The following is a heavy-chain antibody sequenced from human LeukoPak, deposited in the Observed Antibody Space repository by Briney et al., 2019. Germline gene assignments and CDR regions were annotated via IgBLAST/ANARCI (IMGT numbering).Heavy chain of an antibody. CDR1: GFTFSSYA. CDR2: ISYDGSNK. CDR3: ARETYSNYGYYYYYMDV. V-gene: IGHV3-30*01. D-gene: IGHD4-11*01. J-gene: IGHJ6*03. Sequence: GGSLRLSCAASGFTFSSYAMHWVRQAPGKGLEWVAVISYDGSNKYYADSVKGRFTISRDNSKNTLYLQMNSLRAEDTAVYYCARETYSNYGYYYYYMDVWGKGTTVTVSS.